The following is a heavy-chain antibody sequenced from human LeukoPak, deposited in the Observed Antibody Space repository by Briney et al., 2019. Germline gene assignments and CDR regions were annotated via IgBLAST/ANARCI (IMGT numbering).Heavy chain of an antibody. CDR2: IFYSGST. D-gene: IGHD3-10*01. Sequence: PSETLSLTCTVSSGSISTSNYYWGWVRQPPGKALEWIGNIFYSGSTYYSPSLKSRVTISVDTSKNQFSLKLSSVTAADTAVYYCARGLLLWFGEFPNAFDIWGQGTMVTVSS. V-gene: IGHV4-39*07. CDR1: SGSISTSNYY. CDR3: ARGLLLWFGEFPNAFDI. J-gene: IGHJ3*02.